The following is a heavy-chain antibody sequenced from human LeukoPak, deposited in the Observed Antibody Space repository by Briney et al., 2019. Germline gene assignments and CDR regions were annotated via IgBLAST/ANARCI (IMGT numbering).Heavy chain of an antibody. CDR2: ISSSGDTI. Sequence: WETLSLTCAVYGGSFSGYYWSWIRQPPGKGLEWLSCISSSGDTIYYADSVKGRFTVSRDNAENSLYLQMNSLRAEDTAMYYCARQGSEIDYWGQGTLVTVSS. V-gene: IGHV3-11*01. CDR3: ARQGSEIDY. J-gene: IGHJ4*02. CDR1: GGSFSGYY.